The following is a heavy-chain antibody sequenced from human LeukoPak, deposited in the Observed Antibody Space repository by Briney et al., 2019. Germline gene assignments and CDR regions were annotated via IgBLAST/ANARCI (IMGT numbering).Heavy chain of an antibody. J-gene: IGHJ4*02. D-gene: IGHD3-22*01. V-gene: IGHV3-30*02. CDR3: ARGRLVVTGVDY. Sequence: GRSLRLSCAASGFSFSSYGMHWVRQAPGKGLEWVAFIRYDGSNKYYADSVKGRFTISRDNSKNTLYLQMGSLRAEDMAVYYCARGRLVVTGVDYWGQGTLVTVSS. CDR2: IRYDGSNK. CDR1: GFSFSSYG.